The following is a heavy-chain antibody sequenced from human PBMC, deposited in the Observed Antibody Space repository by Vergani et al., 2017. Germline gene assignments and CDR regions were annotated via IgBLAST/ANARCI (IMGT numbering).Heavy chain of an antibody. CDR1: GFTFDDYA. V-gene: IGHV3-9*01. CDR2: ISWNSGSI. Sequence: EVQLVESGGGLVQPGRSLRLSCAASGFTFDDYAMHWVRQAPGKGLEWVSGISWNSGSIGYADSVKGRFTISRDNAKNSLYLQMNSLRAEDTALYYCAKGYTATGRGFDWLFDYWGQGTLVTVSS. D-gene: IGHD3-9*01. J-gene: IGHJ4*02. CDR3: AKGYTATGRGFDWLFDY.